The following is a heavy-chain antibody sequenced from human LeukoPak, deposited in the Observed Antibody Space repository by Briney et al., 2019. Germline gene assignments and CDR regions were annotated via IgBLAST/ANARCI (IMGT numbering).Heavy chain of an antibody. V-gene: IGHV4-4*08. CDR2: IYTSGST. Sequence: SETLSLTCTVSGGSISSYYWSWIRQPPGKGLEGIGYIYTSGSTNYNPSLKSRVTISVDTSKNQFSLKLSSVTAADTAVYYCARHGGGRSSSLYYYYYMDVWGKGTTVTVSS. CDR1: GGSISSYY. J-gene: IGHJ6*03. D-gene: IGHD6-6*01. CDR3: ARHGGGRSSSLYYYYYMDV.